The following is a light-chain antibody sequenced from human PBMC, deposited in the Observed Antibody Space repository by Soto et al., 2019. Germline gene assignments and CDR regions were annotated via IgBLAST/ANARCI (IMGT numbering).Light chain of an antibody. V-gene: IGKV3-20*01. Sequence: DIVLTQSPASLSLPPGERATLSCRASQSVSSSFLAWYQQKPGQAPRLRIYGASRRATGIADRFTGSGSGTDFTLTISRLEPEDFAVYYCQQYDSSLTFGLGTKVEIK. J-gene: IGKJ1*01. CDR3: QQYDSSLT. CDR2: GAS. CDR1: QSVSSSF.